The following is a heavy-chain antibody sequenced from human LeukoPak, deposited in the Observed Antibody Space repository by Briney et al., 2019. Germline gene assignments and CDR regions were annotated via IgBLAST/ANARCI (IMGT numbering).Heavy chain of an antibody. CDR1: GFTFSSYA. V-gene: IGHV3-64*02. D-gene: IGHD1-26*01. J-gene: IGHJ4*02. CDR2: ISSDGGST. CDR3: ARSNNIVGATYFDY. Sequence: PGGSLRLSCAASGFTFSSYAMSWVRQAPGKGLEYISSISSDGGSTYYADSVKGRFTISRDNSKNTLYLQMGRLRAEDMAVYYCARSNNIVGATYFDYWGQGTLVTVSS.